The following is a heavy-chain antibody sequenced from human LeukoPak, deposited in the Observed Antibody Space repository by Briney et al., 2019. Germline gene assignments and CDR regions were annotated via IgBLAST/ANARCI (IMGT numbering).Heavy chain of an antibody. J-gene: IGHJ4*02. CDR2: MNPNSGNT. CDR3: ARLPHYYGSGSYDY. D-gene: IGHD3-10*01. V-gene: IGHV1-8*01. Sequence: ASVTVSCKASGYTFTSYDINWVRQAPGQGLEWMGWMNPNSGNTGYAQKFQGRVTMTRSTSISTAYMELSSLRSEDTAVYYCARLPHYYGSGSYDYWGQGTLVAASS. CDR1: GYTFTSYD.